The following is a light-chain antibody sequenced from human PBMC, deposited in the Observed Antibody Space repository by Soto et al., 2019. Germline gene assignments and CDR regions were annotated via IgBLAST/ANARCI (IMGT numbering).Light chain of an antibody. CDR2: KAS. CDR3: QKYNSAPPT. Sequence: DIQMTQSPSTLSASVGDRVIITCRASQSISGWLAWYQQKPGIAPKLLIYKASTLKSGVPSRFSGSGSGTDFTLTISSLQPEDVATYYCQKYNSAPPTFGQGTKVDIK. CDR1: QSISGW. V-gene: IGKV1-5*03. J-gene: IGKJ1*01.